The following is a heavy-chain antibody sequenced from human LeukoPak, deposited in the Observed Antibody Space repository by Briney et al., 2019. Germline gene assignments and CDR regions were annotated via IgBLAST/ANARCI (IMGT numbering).Heavy chain of an antibody. CDR3: ARDIVAARPVYYFDY. CDR2: ISGSGGST. V-gene: IGHV3-23*01. D-gene: IGHD6-6*01. J-gene: IGHJ4*02. CDR1: GFTFSSYA. Sequence: GGSLRLSCAASGFTFSSYAMSWVRQAPGKGLEWVPAISGSGGSTYYADSVKGRFTISRDNSKNTLYLQMNSLRAEDTAVYYCARDIVAARPVYYFDYWGQGTLVTVSS.